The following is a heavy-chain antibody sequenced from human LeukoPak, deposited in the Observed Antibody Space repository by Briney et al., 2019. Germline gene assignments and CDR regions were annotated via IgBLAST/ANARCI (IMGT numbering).Heavy chain of an antibody. Sequence: SLRLSCAASGFTFDDYAMHWVRQVPGKGLEWVSGINWNSDSIGYADSVKGRFTTSRDNAKNSLYLQMNSLRAEDTAFYYCAINGGGDSGYGNFDYWGQGTLVTASS. CDR1: GFTFDDYA. D-gene: IGHD5-12*01. J-gene: IGHJ4*02. CDR2: INWNSDSI. CDR3: AINGGGDSGYGNFDY. V-gene: IGHV3-9*01.